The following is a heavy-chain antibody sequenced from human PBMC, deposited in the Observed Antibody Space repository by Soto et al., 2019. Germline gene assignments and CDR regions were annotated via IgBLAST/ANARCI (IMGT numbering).Heavy chain of an antibody. Sequence: QVQLVQSGAEVRKSGSSVKVSCKAAGGTFSDYALSWVRQAPGQGLEWMGGIIPMFATTNYAQKFQGRVTITADDSATTAHMELSSLKSEATAVYYCARGRGIGFSSTWNIYWYYNMDVGCQGTTVTVSS. CDR3: ARGRGIGFSSTWNIYWYYNMDV. J-gene: IGHJ6*02. CDR2: IIPMFATT. D-gene: IGHD6-13*01. V-gene: IGHV1-69*01. CDR1: GGTFSDYA.